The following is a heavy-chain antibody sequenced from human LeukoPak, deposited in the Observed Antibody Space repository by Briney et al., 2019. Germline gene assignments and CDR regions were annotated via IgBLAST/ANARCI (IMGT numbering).Heavy chain of an antibody. Sequence: PSQTLSLTCTVSGGSISSGSYYWSWIRQPAGKGLEWIGRIYTSGSTNYNPSLKSRVTISVDTSKNQFSLRLSSVTAADTAVYYCARGGKAGYSSGLGMSWGQGTLVTVSS. D-gene: IGHD6-19*01. V-gene: IGHV4-61*02. CDR3: ARGGKAGYSSGLGMS. CDR2: IYTSGST. J-gene: IGHJ4*02. CDR1: GGSISSGSYY.